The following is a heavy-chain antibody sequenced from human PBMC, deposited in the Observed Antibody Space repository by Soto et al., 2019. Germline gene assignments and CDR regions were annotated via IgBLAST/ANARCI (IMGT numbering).Heavy chain of an antibody. CDR1: GASITSGRSY. CDR2: MFYTGST. CDR3: ARDIGYGHFDS. Sequence: QVQLQESGPGLVKPSQTLSLTCTVSGASITSGRSYWSWIRQHPGKGLEWIGYMFYTGSTYYHPSLKSRVNISADTSKNQFSLRLSSVTPADTAVYYCARDIGYGHFDSWGQGTLVTVSS. V-gene: IGHV4-31*03. J-gene: IGHJ4*02. D-gene: IGHD5-12*01.